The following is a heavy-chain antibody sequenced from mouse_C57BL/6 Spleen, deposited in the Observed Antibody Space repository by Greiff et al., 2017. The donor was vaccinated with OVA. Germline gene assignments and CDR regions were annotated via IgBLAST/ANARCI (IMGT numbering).Heavy chain of an antibody. Sequence: EVQRVESGPGLVKPSQSLSLTCSVTGYSITSGYYWNWIRQFPGNKLEWMGYISYDGSNNYNPSLKNRISITRDTSKNQFFLKLNSVTTEDTATYYCARVELGHFDYWGQGTTLTVSS. CDR2: ISYDGSN. V-gene: IGHV3-6*01. D-gene: IGHD4-1*01. CDR3: ARVELGHFDY. J-gene: IGHJ2*01. CDR1: GYSITSGYY.